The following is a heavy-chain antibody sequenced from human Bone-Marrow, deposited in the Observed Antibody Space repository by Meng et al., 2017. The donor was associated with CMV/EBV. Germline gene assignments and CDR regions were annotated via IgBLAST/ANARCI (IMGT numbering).Heavy chain of an antibody. CDR2: IKQDGSEK. CDR1: GFTFSTYW. V-gene: IGHV3-7*01. CDR3: ARSTLMKVLPTGLVEHYYYGMDV. J-gene: IGHJ6*02. Sequence: GESLKISCAASGFTFSTYWMSWVRQASGKGLEWVANIKQDGSEKYNVDSVKGRFTISRDNARNSIYLQMNSLRAEDTAVYYCARSTLMKVLPTGLVEHYYYGMDVWGQGTTVTVSS. D-gene: IGHD1-1*01.